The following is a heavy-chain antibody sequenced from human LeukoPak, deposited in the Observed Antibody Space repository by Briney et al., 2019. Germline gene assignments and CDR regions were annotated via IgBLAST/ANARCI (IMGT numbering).Heavy chain of an antibody. J-gene: IGHJ4*02. D-gene: IGHD3-22*01. V-gene: IGHV4-4*07. CDR1: GGSISSYY. Sequence: PSETLSLTCTVSGGSISSYYWSWIRQPPGKGLEWIGRIYTSGSTNYNPSLKSRVTMSVDTSKNQFSLKLSSVTAADTAVYYCARETGDDSSGYSDYWGQGTLVTVSS. CDR3: ARETGDDSSGYSDY. CDR2: IYTSGST.